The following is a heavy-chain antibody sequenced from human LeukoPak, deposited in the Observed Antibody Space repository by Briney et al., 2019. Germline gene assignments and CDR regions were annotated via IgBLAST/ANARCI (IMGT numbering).Heavy chain of an antibody. Sequence: GGSLRLSCTASGFTFGDYAMSWFCQAPGKGLEWVGFIRSKTYGGSTEYAASVKARFTISRDDSKSIAYLQMISLRAEDTAVYYCAKARGQQLVTPFDYWGQGTLVTVSS. CDR1: GFTFGDYA. D-gene: IGHD6-13*01. J-gene: IGHJ4*02. CDR3: AKARGQQLVTPFDY. CDR2: IRSKTYGGST. V-gene: IGHV3-49*03.